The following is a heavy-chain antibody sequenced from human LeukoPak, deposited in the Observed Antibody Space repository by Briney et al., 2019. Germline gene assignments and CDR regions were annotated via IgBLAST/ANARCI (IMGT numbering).Heavy chain of an antibody. D-gene: IGHD3-10*01. Sequence: ASVKVSCKASGYTFTSYATNWVRQAPGQGLEWMGWINTNTGNPTYAQGFTGRFVFSLDTSVSTAYLQISSLKAEDTAVYYCATNTMVRGGVAFDIWGQGTMVTVSS. CDR1: GYTFTSYA. J-gene: IGHJ3*02. CDR2: INTNTGNP. V-gene: IGHV7-4-1*02. CDR3: ATNTMVRGGVAFDI.